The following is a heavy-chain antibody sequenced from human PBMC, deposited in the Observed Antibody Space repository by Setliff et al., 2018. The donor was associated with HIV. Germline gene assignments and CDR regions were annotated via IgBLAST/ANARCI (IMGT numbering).Heavy chain of an antibody. J-gene: IGHJ3*02. D-gene: IGHD6-13*01. CDR1: GDSVSGYY. CDR3: ARDRIEVIAETPHDVFDI. V-gene: IGHV4-4*07. Sequence: PSETLSLTCAVSGDSVSGYYWSWIRQSAGRGLEWIGRVHSSATSNYNPSLKGRVAMSVDTAKNQFSLKPTSVSAADTAVYFCARDRIEVIAETPHDVFDIWGRGTMVTVSS. CDR2: VHSSATS.